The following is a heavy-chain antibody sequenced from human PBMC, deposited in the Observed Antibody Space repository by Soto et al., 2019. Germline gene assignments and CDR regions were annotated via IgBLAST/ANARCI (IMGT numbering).Heavy chain of an antibody. V-gene: IGHV3-23*01. CDR2: ISGSGGST. J-gene: IGHJ3*02. D-gene: IGHD6-19*01. CDR1: GFTFSSYA. CDR3: AKDRGSSGWYPFDI. Sequence: GGSVRLSCAASGFTFSSYAMSWVRQAPGKGLEWVSAISGSGGSTYYADSVKGRFTISRDNSKNTLYLQMNSLRAQDTAVYYCAKDRGSSGWYPFDIWGQGTMVTVSS.